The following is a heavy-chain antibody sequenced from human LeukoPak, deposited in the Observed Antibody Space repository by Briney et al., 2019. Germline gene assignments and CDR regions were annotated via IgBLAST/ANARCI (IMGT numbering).Heavy chain of an antibody. J-gene: IGHJ6*02. Sequence: SVKVSCKASGGTFSSYAISWVRQAPGQGLEWMGGIIPIFGTANYAQKFQGRVTITADESTSTAYMELSSLRSEDTAVYYCAREDIVVVPAAHYYYGMDVWGQGTTVTVSS. V-gene: IGHV1-69*13. CDR1: GGTFSSYA. CDR2: IIPIFGTA. D-gene: IGHD2-2*01. CDR3: AREDIVVVPAAHYYYGMDV.